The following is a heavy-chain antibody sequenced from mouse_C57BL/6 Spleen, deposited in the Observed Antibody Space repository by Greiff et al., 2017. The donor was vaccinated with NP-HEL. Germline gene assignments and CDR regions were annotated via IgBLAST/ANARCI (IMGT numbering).Heavy chain of an antibody. CDR3: ARSAVAPFAY. CDR1: GYTFTSYW. Sequence: QVQLQQPGAELVMPGASVKLSCKASGYTFTSYWMPWVKQRPGQGLEWIGEIDPSDSYTNYNQKFKGKSTLTVDKSSSTAYMQRSSLTSEDSAVYYCARSAVAPFAYWGQGTLVTVAA. V-gene: IGHV1-69*01. D-gene: IGHD1-1*01. CDR2: IDPSDSYT. J-gene: IGHJ3*01.